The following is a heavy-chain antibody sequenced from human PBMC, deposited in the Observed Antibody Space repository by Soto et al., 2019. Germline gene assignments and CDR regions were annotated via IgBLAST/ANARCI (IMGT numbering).Heavy chain of an antibody. CDR1: GGTFSNSG. CDR3: ARAPILVPVTLHENDFDS. Sequence: AVKVSCKASGGTFSNSGISWVRQAPGQGLEWMGGIIPIFDTTNYAQKLQGRITIIADESTNTVYMELSNLRSADTGVYYCARAPILVPVTLHENDFDSWGQGTLATVSS. V-gene: IGHV1-69*13. CDR2: IIPIFDTT. D-gene: IGHD2-21*02. J-gene: IGHJ4*02.